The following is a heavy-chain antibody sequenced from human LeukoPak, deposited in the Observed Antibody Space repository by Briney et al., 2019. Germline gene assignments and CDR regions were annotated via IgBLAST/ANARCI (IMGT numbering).Heavy chain of an antibody. CDR3: ARELIVVVPAADNWFDP. D-gene: IGHD2-2*01. V-gene: IGHV3-48*02. CDR2: ISSSSSTI. J-gene: IGHJ5*02. Sequence: GGSLRLSCAASGFTFSSYSMNWVRQAPGKGLEWVSYISSSSSTIYYADSVKGRFTISRDNAKNSLYLQMKSLRDEDTAVYYCARELIVVVPAADNWFDPWGQGTLVTVSS. CDR1: GFTFSSYS.